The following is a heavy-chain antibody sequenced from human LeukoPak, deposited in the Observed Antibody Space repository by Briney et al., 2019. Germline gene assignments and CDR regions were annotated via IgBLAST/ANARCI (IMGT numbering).Heavy chain of an antibody. D-gene: IGHD2-2*01. CDR2: IYYSGST. CDR1: GYSISSGYY. J-gene: IGHJ3*02. V-gene: IGHV4-38-2*02. Sequence: SETLSLTCTVSGYSISSGYYWGWIRQPPGKGLEWIGSIYYSGSTYYNPSLKSRVTISVDTSKNQFSLKLSSVTAADTAVYYCARAKIVVVPAAIEYDAFDIWGQGTMVTVSS. CDR3: ARAKIVVVPAAIEYDAFDI.